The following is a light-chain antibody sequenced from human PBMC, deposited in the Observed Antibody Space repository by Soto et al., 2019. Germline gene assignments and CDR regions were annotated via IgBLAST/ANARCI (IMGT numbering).Light chain of an antibody. CDR2: EAS. CDR3: HHYHSYSRA. Sequence: IPLTQSPSTLSGADGDRVTITCRARQTISSWLAWYQQKPGKAPKLLIDEASTIKSGVPSKFSGSGSGTEFTLTISSLEPDDFAAYYWHHYHSYSRAFGQGTKVDIK. J-gene: IGKJ1*01. CDR1: QTISSW. V-gene: IGKV1-5*03.